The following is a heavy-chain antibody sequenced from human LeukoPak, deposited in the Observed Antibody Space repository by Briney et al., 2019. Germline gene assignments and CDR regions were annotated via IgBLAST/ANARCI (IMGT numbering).Heavy chain of an antibody. Sequence: GGSLRLSCAASGFTVSGTHMSWVRQAPGKGLEWVSAMYTGGTTYYAHSVTGRFTVSRDTSRNTLFLHMDSLRAEDTAVYYCAKDEVTSGGGLASWGQGTLVIVSS. D-gene: IGHD2-21*02. CDR1: GFTVSGTH. CDR2: MYTGGTT. V-gene: IGHV3-53*01. CDR3: AKDEVTSGGGLAS. J-gene: IGHJ5*01.